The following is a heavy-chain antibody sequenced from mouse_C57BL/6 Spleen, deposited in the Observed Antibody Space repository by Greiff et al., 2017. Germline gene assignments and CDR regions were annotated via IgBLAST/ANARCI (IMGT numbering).Heavy chain of an antibody. J-gene: IGHJ1*03. CDR3: ARPLPLGYFDV. V-gene: IGHV5-17*01. Sequence: EVQVVEPGGGFVKPGGSLKLSCAASGFTFSDYGMHWVRQAPEKGLEWVAYISSGSSTISYADTVKGRFTISRDYAKNTLFLQMPSLRSEDTAMYYSARPLPLGYFDVWGTGTTVTVAS. D-gene: IGHD4-1*01. CDR2: ISSGSSTI. CDR1: GFTFSDYG.